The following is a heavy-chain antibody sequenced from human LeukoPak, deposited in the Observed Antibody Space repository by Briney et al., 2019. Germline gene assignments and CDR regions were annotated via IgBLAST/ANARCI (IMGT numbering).Heavy chain of an antibody. CDR2: SGSTT. J-gene: IGHJ4*02. V-gene: IGHV3-23*01. D-gene: IGHD4-17*01. CDR1: GFIFSNYA. Sequence: PGGSLRLSCAGSGFIFSNYAMTWVRQAPGKGLEWVSSSGSTTDYSDSVKGRFTISRDNSKNTLYLQMNSLRADDTAVYYCTRDSSYGDYSTAFDYWGQGALVTVSS. CDR3: TRDSSYGDYSTAFDY.